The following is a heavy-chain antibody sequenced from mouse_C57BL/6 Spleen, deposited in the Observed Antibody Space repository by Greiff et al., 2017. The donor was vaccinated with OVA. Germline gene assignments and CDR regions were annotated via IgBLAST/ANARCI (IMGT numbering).Heavy chain of an antibody. CDR2: IDPSDSYT. V-gene: IGHV1-69*01. J-gene: IGHJ1*03. CDR1: GYTFTSYW. D-gene: IGHD4-1*01. Sequence: QVQLQQPGAELVMPGASVKLSCKASGYTFTSYWMHWVKQRPGQGLEWIGEIDPSDSYTNYNQKFKGKSTLTVDKSSSTAYMQLSSLTSEDSAVYYCARGDWDGGYCDVWGTGTTVTVSS. CDR3: ARGDWDGGYCDV.